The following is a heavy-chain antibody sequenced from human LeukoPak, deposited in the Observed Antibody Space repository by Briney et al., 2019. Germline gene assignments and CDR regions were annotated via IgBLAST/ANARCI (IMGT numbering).Heavy chain of an antibody. D-gene: IGHD5-24*01. CDR2: IKQDGSEK. CDR3: ASRGSRDGYNTAYFDY. CDR1: GFTFSSYW. J-gene: IGHJ4*03. V-gene: IGHV3-7*01. Sequence: PGGSLRLSCAASGFTFSSYWMSWVRQAPGKGLEWVANIKQDGSEKYYVDSVKGRFTISRDNAKNSLYLQMNGLRAEDTAVYYCASRGSRDGYNTAYFDYWGQGTTVTVSS.